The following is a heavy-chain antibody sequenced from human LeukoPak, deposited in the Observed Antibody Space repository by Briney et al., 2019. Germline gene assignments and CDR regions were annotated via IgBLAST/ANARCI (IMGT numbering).Heavy chain of an antibody. CDR1: GFPFSRYD. Sequence: SGGPLRLPGAASGFPFSRYDLNWVPGAPGKGLEGVSYISSSGSTIYYADSVKGRFTISRDNSKNTLYLQMNSLRAEDTAVYYCARRAGAYSHPYDYWGQGTLVTVSS. D-gene: IGHD4/OR15-4a*01. CDR2: ISSSGSTI. V-gene: IGHV3-48*03. CDR3: ARRAGAYSHPYDY. J-gene: IGHJ4*02.